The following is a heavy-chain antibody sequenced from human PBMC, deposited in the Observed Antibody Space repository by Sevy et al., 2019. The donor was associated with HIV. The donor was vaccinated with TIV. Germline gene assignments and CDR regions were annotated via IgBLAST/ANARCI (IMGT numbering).Heavy chain of an antibody. V-gene: IGHV3-30-3*01. Sequence: GGFLRLSCAASGFTFSSYVMHWVRQAPGQGLEWVAIISYDGTNKYHAASLKGRLTISRDNSKNTMFLQVNSLRPEETAVYYCVRDRRLLWFGDGNDAFDVWGQGTLVTVSS. J-gene: IGHJ3*01. D-gene: IGHD3-10*01. CDR1: GFTFSSYV. CDR3: VRDRRLLWFGDGNDAFDV. CDR2: ISYDGTNK.